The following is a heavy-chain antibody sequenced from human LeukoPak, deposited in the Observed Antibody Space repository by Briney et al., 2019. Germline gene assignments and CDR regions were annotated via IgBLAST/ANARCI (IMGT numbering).Heavy chain of an antibody. V-gene: IGHV4-59*01. CDR1: GGSIGSYY. Sequence: NPSETLSLTCTVSGGSIGSYYWSWIRQSPGKGLEWIGYIYYSGSTNYNPSLKSRVTISVDTSKNQFSLKLSSVTAADTAVYYCARAGHYYGMDVWGQGTTVTVSS. CDR3: ARAGHYYGMDV. J-gene: IGHJ6*02. CDR2: IYYSGST.